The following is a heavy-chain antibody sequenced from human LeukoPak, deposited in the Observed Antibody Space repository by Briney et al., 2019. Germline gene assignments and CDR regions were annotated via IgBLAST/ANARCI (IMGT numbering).Heavy chain of an antibody. CDR3: ARGASARQDF. D-gene: IGHD2-2*01. CDR2: IYIDGSST. CDR1: GFTFSTYW. J-gene: IGHJ4*02. V-gene: IGHV3-74*01. Sequence: GGSLRLSCAASGFTFSTYWMNWVRQAPGKGLVWVSRIYIDGSSTNYADSVKGRFTISRDNAKNTLYLQMDGLRADDTAVYYCARGASARQDFWGQGTLVTVSS.